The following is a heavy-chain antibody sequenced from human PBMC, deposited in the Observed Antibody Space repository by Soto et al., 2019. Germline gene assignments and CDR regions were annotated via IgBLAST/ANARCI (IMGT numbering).Heavy chain of an antibody. CDR3: AREKPVRGMDY. D-gene: IGHD6-13*01. CDR2: INPNSGNT. Sequence: ASLKVSCKASGYTFTSYDIDWVRQATGQGLEWMGWINPNSGNTSYAQKFQGRVTMTRNTSISTAYMELSSLISEETAVYYCAREKPVRGMDYWGQGTLVPVSP. J-gene: IGHJ4*02. V-gene: IGHV1-8*01. CDR1: GYTFTSYD.